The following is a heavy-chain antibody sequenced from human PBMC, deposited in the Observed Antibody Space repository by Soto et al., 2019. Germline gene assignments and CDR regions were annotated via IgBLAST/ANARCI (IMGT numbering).Heavy chain of an antibody. CDR2: INEDGSEK. CDR3: ARDLFDY. CDR1: GFTLSNYW. V-gene: IGHV3-7*01. J-gene: IGHJ4*02. Sequence: GGSLRLSCAASGFTLSNYWLNWVRQAPGKGLEWVANINEDGSEKYYVDSAKGRFTISKDNAKNSLYLQMSSLRAEDTAVYHCARDLFDYWGQRTLATV.